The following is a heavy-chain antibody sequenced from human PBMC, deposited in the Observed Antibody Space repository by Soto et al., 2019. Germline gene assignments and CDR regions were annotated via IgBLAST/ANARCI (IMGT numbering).Heavy chain of an antibody. D-gene: IGHD1-1*01. CDR2: IGPDGSKI. CDR1: GFIFSSHW. CDR3: VRDNNWSYAY. V-gene: IGHV3-74*01. J-gene: IGHJ4*02. Sequence: EVQLVESGGGLVQPGGSLRLSCAASGFIFSSHWMHWVRQAPGKGLVWDSHIGPDGSKIRDADSVQGRFTISRDNARNTLYLQMNSLRDEDTAVYYCVRDNNWSYAYWGQGILVTVSS.